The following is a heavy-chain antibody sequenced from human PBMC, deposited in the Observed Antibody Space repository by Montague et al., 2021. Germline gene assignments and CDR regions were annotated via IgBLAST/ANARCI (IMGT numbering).Heavy chain of an antibody. J-gene: IGHJ5*02. Sequence: SETLSLTCTVSGGSISTYHWIWLRQPPGKGLEWIGETHYNGNTNYNYNPSLKSRVTISVDKSNNQFSLKLSSVTAADTAVYSCPRDGEHSSARFFHPWGQGAPVTVSS. V-gene: IGHV4-59*01. CDR1: GGSISTYH. CDR3: PRDGEHSSARFFHP. D-gene: IGHD2-21*01. CDR2: THYNGNTNY.